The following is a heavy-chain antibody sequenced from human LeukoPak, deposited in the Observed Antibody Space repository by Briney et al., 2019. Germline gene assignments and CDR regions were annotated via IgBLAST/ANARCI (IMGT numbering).Heavy chain of an antibody. CDR3: ARQDSSGYFNWFDP. CDR2: IYYSGST. Sequence: SETLSLTCTVSGGSISRYYWSWIRQPPGKGLEWIGYIYYSGSTNYNPSLKSRVTISVDTSKNQFSLKLSSVTAADTAVYYCARQDSSGYFNWFDPWGQGTLVTVSS. V-gene: IGHV4-59*01. D-gene: IGHD3-22*01. CDR1: GGSISRYY. J-gene: IGHJ5*02.